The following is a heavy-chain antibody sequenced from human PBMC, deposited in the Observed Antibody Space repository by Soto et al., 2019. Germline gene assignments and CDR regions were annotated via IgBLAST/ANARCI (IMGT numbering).Heavy chain of an antibody. CDR3: ASPVAGDP. J-gene: IGHJ5*02. CDR2: INSDGSST. Sequence: GGSLRLSCAASGFTFDDYGMSWVRQAPGKGLVWVSRINSDGSSTSYADSVKGRFTISRDNAKNTLYLQMNSLRAEDTAVYYCASPVAGDPWGQGTLVTVSS. CDR1: GFTFDDYG. D-gene: IGHD2-15*01. V-gene: IGHV3-74*01.